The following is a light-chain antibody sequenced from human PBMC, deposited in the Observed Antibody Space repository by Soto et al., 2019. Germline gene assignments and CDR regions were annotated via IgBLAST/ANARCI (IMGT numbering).Light chain of an antibody. V-gene: IGLV2-14*01. CDR3: AAYTTSSTYV. Sequence: QSPLTQPASVSGSPGQSSTISCTGTSSDVGGYNYVSWYQHHPGKAPKLILYEVSNRPSGVSNRFSGSKSGNTASLTLSGLQAEDEADYYCAAYTTSSTYVFGSGTKVTVL. J-gene: IGLJ1*01. CDR1: SSDVGGYNY. CDR2: EVS.